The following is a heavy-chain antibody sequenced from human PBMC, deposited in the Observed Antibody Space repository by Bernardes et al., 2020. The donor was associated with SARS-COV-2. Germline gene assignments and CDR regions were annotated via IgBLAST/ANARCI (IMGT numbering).Heavy chain of an antibody. V-gene: IGHV1-2*02. CDR2: INPKSGIT. D-gene: IGHD6-13*01. CDR3: ARTKGYSSSFWYFDL. Sequence: ASVKVSCKASGYSFTGNYIHWVRQAPGQGLEWMGWINPKSGITDYAQKFQGRVTMTRDTSISTAYVELSGLRSDDTAVYYCARTKGYSSSFWYFDLWGRGTLVTVSS. CDR1: GYSFTGNY. J-gene: IGHJ2*01.